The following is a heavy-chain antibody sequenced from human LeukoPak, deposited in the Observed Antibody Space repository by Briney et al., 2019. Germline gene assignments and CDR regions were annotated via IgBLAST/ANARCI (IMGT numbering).Heavy chain of an antibody. Sequence: PGGSLRLSCAASGFTFSTYDMHRVRQATGKGLEWVSAIDTVGNTYYAGSVKGRFTISRENAWNSLYLQMDSLRDGDTAVYYCIRIRTGEHQYGMDVWGQGTTVTVSS. CDR3: IRIRTGEHQYGMDV. V-gene: IGHV3-13*01. CDR2: IDTVGNT. J-gene: IGHJ6*02. D-gene: IGHD7-27*01. CDR1: GFTFSTYD.